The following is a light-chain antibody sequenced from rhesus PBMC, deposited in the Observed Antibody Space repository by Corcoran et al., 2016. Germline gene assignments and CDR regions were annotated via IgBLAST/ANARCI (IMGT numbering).Light chain of an antibody. CDR1: QDIDSW. CDR3: QQGYNTPYS. Sequence: DIQMTQSPSSLSASVGDKVTITCRASQDIDSWLAWYQQKPGKAPKLLIYAASSLQSGVPSRFSGIGSGTDYTLTISSLQPEDFATYYCQQGYNTPYSFGQGTKVEIK. V-gene: IGKV1-18*01. CDR2: AAS. J-gene: IGKJ2*01.